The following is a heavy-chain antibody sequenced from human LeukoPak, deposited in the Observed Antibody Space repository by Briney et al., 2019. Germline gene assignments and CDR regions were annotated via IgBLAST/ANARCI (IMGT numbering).Heavy chain of an antibody. CDR2: INPNSGGT. D-gene: IGHD2-2*01. Sequence: ASVKVSCKASGYTFTGYYMHWVRQAPGQGLEWMGWINPNSGGTNYAQKFQGWATMTRDTSISTAYMELSRLRSDDTAVYYCARGGIVVVPAAHNWFDPWGQGTLVTVSS. J-gene: IGHJ5*02. CDR1: GYTFTGYY. CDR3: ARGGIVVVPAAHNWFDP. V-gene: IGHV1-2*04.